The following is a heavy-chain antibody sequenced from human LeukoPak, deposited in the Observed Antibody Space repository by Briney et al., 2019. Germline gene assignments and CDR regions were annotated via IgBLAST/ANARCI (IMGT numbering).Heavy chain of an antibody. CDR2: IYPGDSDT. CDR1: GYSFTTYW. V-gene: IGHV5-51*01. CDR3: ARRGGSLHYFDY. Sequence: GESLKISCKGSGYSFTTYWIGWVREMPGKGLECMGIIYPGDSDTRYSPSLQGQVTISADKSINTAYLQWSSLTASDTAMYFCARRGGSLHYFDYWGQGSLVTVSS. J-gene: IGHJ4*02. D-gene: IGHD2-15*01.